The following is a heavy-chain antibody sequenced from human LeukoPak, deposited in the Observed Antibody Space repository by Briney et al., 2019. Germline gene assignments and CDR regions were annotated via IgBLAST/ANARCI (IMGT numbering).Heavy chain of an antibody. V-gene: IGHV4-59*08. CDR2: IYYSGST. CDR3: ARYTRGRNGMDV. D-gene: IGHD1-26*01. Sequence: SETLSLTCAVYGGSFSGYYWSWIRQPPGKGLEWIGYIYYSGSTNYNPSLKSRVTISVDTSKNQFSLKLSSVTAADTAVYYCARYTRGRNGMDVWGQGTTVTVSS. CDR1: GGSFSGYY. J-gene: IGHJ6*02.